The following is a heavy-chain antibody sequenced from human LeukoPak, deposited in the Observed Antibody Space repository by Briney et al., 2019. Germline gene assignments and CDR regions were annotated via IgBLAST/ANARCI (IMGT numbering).Heavy chain of an antibody. CDR1: GFTFSNYW. Sequence: GESLKISCAASGFTFSNYWMHWVRQAPGKGLVWVSRINSDGSSTDYAGSVKGRFTISRDNAKNTLYLQMNSLGVEDTALYYCAASTYSYGPDYWGQGTLVTVSS. V-gene: IGHV3-74*01. CDR3: AASTYSYGPDY. J-gene: IGHJ4*02. D-gene: IGHD5-18*01. CDR2: INSDGSST.